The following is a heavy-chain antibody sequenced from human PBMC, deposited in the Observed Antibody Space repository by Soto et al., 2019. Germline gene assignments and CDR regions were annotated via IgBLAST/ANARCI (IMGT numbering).Heavy chain of an antibody. Sequence: ASVKVSCKASGGTFSSYAISWVRQAPGQGLEWMGGIIPIFGTANYAQKFQGRVTITADESTSTAYMELSSLRSEDTAVYYCAGQSPAIINYYDSSEPFDYWGQGTRVTVSS. D-gene: IGHD3-22*01. CDR1: GGTFSSYA. CDR3: AGQSPAIINYYDSSEPFDY. V-gene: IGHV1-69*13. J-gene: IGHJ4*02. CDR2: IIPIFGTA.